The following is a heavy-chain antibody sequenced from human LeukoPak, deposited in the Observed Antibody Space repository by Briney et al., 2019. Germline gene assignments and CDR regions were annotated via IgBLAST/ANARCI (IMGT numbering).Heavy chain of an antibody. J-gene: IGHJ4*01. CDR3: AKTQWKVGATDYFDY. CDR1: GFAFKNYA. Sequence: GGSQRLSCAASGFAFKNYAMTWVRQAPGKGLQWVSNINDNGGQRHYADSVKGRFTISRDNSKNTLFLQMDSLRAEDTAVYYCAKTQWKVGATDYFDYWGHGILVTVSS. D-gene: IGHD1-26*01. CDR2: INDNGGQR. V-gene: IGHV3-23*01.